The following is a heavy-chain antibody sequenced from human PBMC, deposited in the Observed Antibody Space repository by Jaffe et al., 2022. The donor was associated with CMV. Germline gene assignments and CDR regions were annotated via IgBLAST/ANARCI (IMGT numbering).Heavy chain of an antibody. CDR1: GGSISSYY. CDR3: ARHGIDYGDYVPKRYYYYYYMDV. CDR2: IYYSGST. D-gene: IGHD4-17*01. V-gene: IGHV4-59*08. J-gene: IGHJ6*03. Sequence: QVQLQESGPGLVKPSETLSLTCTVSGGSISSYYWSWIRQPPGKGLEWIGYIYYSGSTNYNPSLKSRVTISVDTSKNQFSLKLSSVTAADTAVYYCARHGIDYGDYVPKRYYYYYYMDVWGKGTTVTVSS.